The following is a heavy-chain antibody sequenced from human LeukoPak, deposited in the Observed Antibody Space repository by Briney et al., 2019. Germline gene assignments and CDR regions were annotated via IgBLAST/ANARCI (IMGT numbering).Heavy chain of an antibody. V-gene: IGHV1-2*02. J-gene: IGHJ5*02. CDR2: INPNSGGT. Sequence: GASVKVSCKASGYTFTGYYMHWVRQAPGQGLEWMGWINPNSGGTNYAQKFQGRVTMTRDTSISTAYMELSRLRSDGTAVYYCARDRRDMIVVVSWFDPWGQGTLVTVSS. D-gene: IGHD3-22*01. CDR1: GYTFTGYY. CDR3: ARDRRDMIVVVSWFDP.